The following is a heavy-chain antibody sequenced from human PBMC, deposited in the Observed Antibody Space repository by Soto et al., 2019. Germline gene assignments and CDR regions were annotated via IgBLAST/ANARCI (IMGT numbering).Heavy chain of an antibody. CDR3: ARVGVPGAFDI. V-gene: IGHV3-74*01. CDR1: GFTFSNYW. J-gene: IGHJ3*02. CDR2: ISSDGSGT. D-gene: IGHD6-6*01. Sequence: LRLSCAASGFTFSNYWMHWVRQAPGKGLVWVSRISSDGSGTTYADSVKGRFTISRDNAKDTLYLQMNSLRAEDTAVYYCARVGVPGAFDIWGQGTMVTVSS.